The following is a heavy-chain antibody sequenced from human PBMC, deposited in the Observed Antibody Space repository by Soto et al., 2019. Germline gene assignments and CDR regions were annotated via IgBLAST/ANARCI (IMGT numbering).Heavy chain of an antibody. V-gene: IGHV1-3*04. Sequence: VQLVQSGTEVKKPEASVKVSCKASGYIFTSYAMHWVRQAPGQRLEWMGWINTGNGDTKSSRNFQDRVTITRDTSASTAYMELSSLTSGDTAVYYCVRENWGPWGQGTLVTVSS. J-gene: IGHJ4*02. CDR1: GYIFTSYA. CDR3: VRENWGP. CDR2: INTGNGDT. D-gene: IGHD7-27*01.